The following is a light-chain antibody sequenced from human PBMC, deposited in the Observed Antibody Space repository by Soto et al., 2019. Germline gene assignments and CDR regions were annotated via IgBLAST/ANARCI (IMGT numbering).Light chain of an antibody. J-gene: IGLJ1*01. CDR1: SSDVGAYDY. CDR2: DVS. V-gene: IGLV2-14*03. CDR3: SSFTTSTAYV. Sequence: QSALTQPASVSGSPGQSITISCTGTSSDVGAYDYVSWYQQHPGEVPKLMIFDVSDRPSGVSNRSSGSKSGNTASLTISGLQSDYEADYSCSSFTTSTAYVFGPGTKVTVL.